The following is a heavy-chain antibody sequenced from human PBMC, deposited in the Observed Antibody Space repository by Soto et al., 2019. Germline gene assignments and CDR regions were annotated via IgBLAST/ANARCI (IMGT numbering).Heavy chain of an antibody. CDR3: ARVTSYCTNGVCYEFDP. CDR2: MNPNSGNT. CDR1: GYTFTSYD. V-gene: IGHV1-8*01. J-gene: IGHJ5*02. Sequence: ASVKVSCKASGYTFTSYDINWVRQATGQGLEWMGWMNPNSGNTGYAQKFQGRVTMTRNTSISTAYMELSSLRSEDTAVYYCARVTSYCTNGVCYEFDPWGQGTLVTVSS. D-gene: IGHD2-8*01.